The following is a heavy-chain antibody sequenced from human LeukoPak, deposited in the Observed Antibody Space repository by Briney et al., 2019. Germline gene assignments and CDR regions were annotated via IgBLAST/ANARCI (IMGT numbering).Heavy chain of an antibody. CDR2: IYHSGST. J-gene: IGHJ6*02. CDR3: ARGHYYSGMDV. CDR1: GGSFSGYY. V-gene: IGHV4-34*01. Sequence: SETLSLTCAVYGGSFSGYYWSWIRQPPGKGLEWIGYIYHSGSTYYNPSLKSRVTISVERSKNQFSLKLSSVTAADTAVYYCARGHYYSGMDVWGQGTTVTVSS.